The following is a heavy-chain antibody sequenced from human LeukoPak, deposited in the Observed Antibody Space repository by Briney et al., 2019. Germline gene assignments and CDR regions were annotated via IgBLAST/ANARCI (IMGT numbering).Heavy chain of an antibody. D-gene: IGHD1-1*01. V-gene: IGHV1-46*01. Sequence: ASLKVSCEASGYIFGDYYMHWVRQAPGQGFEWMGIINPNPGSTSYAQKFQGKLTVTRDTSTSTVYMELSSLIPDDTAVYYCARAVWNDAFDIWGQGTMVTVSS. CDR2: INPNPGST. CDR3: ARAVWNDAFDI. CDR1: GYIFGDYY. J-gene: IGHJ3*02.